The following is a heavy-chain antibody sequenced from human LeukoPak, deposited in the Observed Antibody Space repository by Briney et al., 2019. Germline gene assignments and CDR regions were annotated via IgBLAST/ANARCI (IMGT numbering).Heavy chain of an antibody. CDR2: IYHSGST. CDR1: GGSISSSSYY. V-gene: IGHV4-39*07. J-gene: IGHJ4*02. Sequence: PSEALSLTCTVSGGSISSSSYYWGWIRQPPGKGLEWIGSIYHSGSTYYNPSLKSRVTISVDTSKNQFSLKLSSVTAADTAVYYCARGVARSSKFHFSYYFDYWGQGTLVTVSS. CDR3: ARGVARSSKFHFSYYFDY. D-gene: IGHD6-6*01.